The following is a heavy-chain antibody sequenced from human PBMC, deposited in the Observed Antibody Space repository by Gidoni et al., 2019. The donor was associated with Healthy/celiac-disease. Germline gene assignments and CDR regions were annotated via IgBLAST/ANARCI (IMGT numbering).Heavy chain of an antibody. D-gene: IGHD1-26*01. CDR1: GFPFSSYG. Sequence: QVQLVESGGGVVQPGRSLRLSCAASGFPFSSYGMHWVRQAPGKGLEWVAVIWYDGSNKYYADSVKGRFTISRDNSKNTLYLQMNSLRAEDTAVYYCARDPIVGASPVEYFDYWGQGTLVTVSS. J-gene: IGHJ4*02. V-gene: IGHV3-33*01. CDR2: IWYDGSNK. CDR3: ARDPIVGASPVEYFDY.